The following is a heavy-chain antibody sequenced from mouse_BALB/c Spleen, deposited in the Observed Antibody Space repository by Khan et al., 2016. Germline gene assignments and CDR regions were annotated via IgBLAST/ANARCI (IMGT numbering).Heavy chain of an antibody. V-gene: IGHV2-9-2*01. Sequence: QVQLKESGPGLVAPSQSLSITCTVSGFSLTSYDISWIRQPPGKGLEWLGGIWTGGGTNYNSAFMSRMIISKDNSKSQVFLKMNSLQTDDTAIYYCVREGYGTTYGAIDYGGQGTSVTVSS. D-gene: IGHD1-1*01. CDR3: VREGYGTTYGAIDY. CDR2: IWTGGGT. CDR1: GFSLTSYD. J-gene: IGHJ4*01.